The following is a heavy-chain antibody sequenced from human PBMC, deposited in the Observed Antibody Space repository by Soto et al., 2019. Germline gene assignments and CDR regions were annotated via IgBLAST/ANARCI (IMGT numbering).Heavy chain of an antibody. CDR3: ARGYYFGSGSTD. J-gene: IGHJ4*01. D-gene: IGHD3-10*01. CDR2: IYPSGTS. V-gene: IGHV4-30-2*06. CDR1: GDSISGGGFS. Sequence: SETLSLTCAVSGDSISGGGFSWNWIRQSPGKGLEWIGYIYPSGTSYYNPSLKSRVTISVDKSQNQFSLRLSSMTAADTAVYYCARGYYFGSGSTDWGHGTLVTVSS.